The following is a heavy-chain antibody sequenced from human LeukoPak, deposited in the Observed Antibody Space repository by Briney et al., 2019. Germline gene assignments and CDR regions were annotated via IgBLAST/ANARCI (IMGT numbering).Heavy chain of an antibody. CDR1: GYTFTSYG. V-gene: IGHV1-18*01. Sequence: GASVKVSCKASGYTFTSYGISWVRQAPGQGLEWMGWISAYNGNTNYAQKLQGRVTMTTDTSTSTAYMELSSLRSEDTAVYYCASSGSMEGWFDPWGQGTLVTVSS. CDR2: ISAYNGNT. J-gene: IGHJ5*02. D-gene: IGHD3-10*01. CDR3: ASSGSMEGWFDP.